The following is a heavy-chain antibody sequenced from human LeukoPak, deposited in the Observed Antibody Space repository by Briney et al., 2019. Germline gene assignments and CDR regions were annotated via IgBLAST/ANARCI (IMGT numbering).Heavy chain of an antibody. D-gene: IGHD2-15*01. CDR2: ITGNGAGT. CDR3: AKDLALLDY. CDR1: GFTFSIYA. J-gene: IGHJ4*02. V-gene: IGHV3-23*01. Sequence: GGSLRLSCAASGFTFSIYAMSWVRQAPGRGLEWVSSITGNGAGTFYTDSVKGRFTISRDNSKNTLYLQMNSLRAEDTAVYYCAKDLALLDYWGQGTLVTVSS.